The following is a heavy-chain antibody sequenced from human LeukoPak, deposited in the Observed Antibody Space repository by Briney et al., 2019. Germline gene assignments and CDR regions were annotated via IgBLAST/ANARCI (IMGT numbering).Heavy chain of an antibody. D-gene: IGHD3-10*01. Sequence: GGSLRLSCTASGFTFSSYWMHWIRQAPGKGLVWVSHIKSDGSGINYADSVKGRFTISRDNAKNTLYLQLNSLRAEDTAVYYCTSGSYYNDYWGQGTLVTVSS. CDR3: TSGSYYNDY. CDR1: GFTFSSYW. J-gene: IGHJ4*02. V-gene: IGHV3-74*01. CDR2: IKSDGSGI.